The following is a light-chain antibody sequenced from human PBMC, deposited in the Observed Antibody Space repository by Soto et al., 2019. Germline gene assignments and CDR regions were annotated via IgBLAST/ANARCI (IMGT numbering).Light chain of an antibody. Sequence: QSALAQPASVSGSPGHSITISCTGTSSDVGGYNYVSWYQQHPGKAPKLMIYEVSNRPSGVSNRFSGSKSGNTASLTISGLQAEDEADYYCSSYKSSRTLYVFGTGTKVTVL. CDR3: SSYKSSRTLYV. V-gene: IGLV2-14*01. J-gene: IGLJ1*01. CDR1: SSDVGGYNY. CDR2: EVS.